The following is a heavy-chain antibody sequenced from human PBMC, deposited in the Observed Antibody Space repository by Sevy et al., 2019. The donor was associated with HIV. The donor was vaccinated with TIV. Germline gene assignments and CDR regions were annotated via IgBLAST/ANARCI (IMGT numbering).Heavy chain of an antibody. CDR3: ARDSDDGMDV. J-gene: IGHJ6*02. Sequence: GGSLRLSCAASGFTFNSYAMHWVRQAPGKGLEWVAGISYDGSNKYHADSVKGRFTISRDNSKNTVYLQMNSLRAEDTAVYYCARDSDDGMDVWGQWTTVTVSS. CDR1: GFTFNSYA. D-gene: IGHD1-26*01. V-gene: IGHV3-30-3*01. CDR2: ISYDGSNK.